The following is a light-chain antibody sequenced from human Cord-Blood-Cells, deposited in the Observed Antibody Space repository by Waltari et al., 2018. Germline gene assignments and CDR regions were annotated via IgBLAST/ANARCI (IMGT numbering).Light chain of an antibody. CDR1: QRISNS. CDR2: AAS. Sequence: IQRTISPSSLSASVGGRVTLTSRASQRISNSLAWYQQKPGKAPKLLLYAASRLESGVPSRFSGSGSGTDYTLTISSLQPEDFATDYCQQYYSTPYTFGQGNKLEIK. CDR3: QQYYSTPYT. J-gene: IGKJ2*01. V-gene: IGKV1-NL1*01.